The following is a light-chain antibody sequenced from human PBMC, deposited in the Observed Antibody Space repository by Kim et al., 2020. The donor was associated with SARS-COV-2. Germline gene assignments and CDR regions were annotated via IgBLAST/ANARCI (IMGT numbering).Light chain of an antibody. J-gene: IGKJ4*01. CDR2: KAS. V-gene: IGKV1-5*03. CDR1: QRISRW. Sequence: ASVGDRGTITCRASQRISRWLAWYQQRPGKAPKLLIYKASNLESGVPSRFSGSGSGTEFTLAISRLQPEDFATYYCQQYDTYPLTFGGGTKVDIK. CDR3: QQYDTYPLT.